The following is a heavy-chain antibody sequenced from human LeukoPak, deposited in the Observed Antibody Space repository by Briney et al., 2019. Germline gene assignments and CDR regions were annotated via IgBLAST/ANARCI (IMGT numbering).Heavy chain of an antibody. V-gene: IGHV3-7*01. CDR2: IKPDGSET. CDR3: ARDGGELWPLDE. CDR1: GFPFKGYW. Sequence: GGSLRLSCVASGFPFKGYWMTWVRQSPGKGLDWGANIKPDGSETNYLDSVKGRLTISRDNARDSLFLEMNNLRVGDTAVYYCARDGGELWPLDEWGQGILVTVSS. D-gene: IGHD3-10*01. J-gene: IGHJ4*02.